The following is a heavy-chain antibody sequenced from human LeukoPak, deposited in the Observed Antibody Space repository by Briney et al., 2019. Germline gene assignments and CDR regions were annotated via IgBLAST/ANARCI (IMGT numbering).Heavy chain of an antibody. CDR2: INPNSGNT. V-gene: IGHV1-8*03. CDR1: GYTFTSYD. J-gene: IGHJ4*02. D-gene: IGHD2-2*01. Sequence: ASVKVSCKASGYTFTSYDINWVRQATGQGLEWMGWINPNSGNTGYAQKFQGRVTITRNTSISTAYMELSSLRSEDTAVYYCARGLLPAAPDYWGQGTLVTVSS. CDR3: ARGLLPAAPDY.